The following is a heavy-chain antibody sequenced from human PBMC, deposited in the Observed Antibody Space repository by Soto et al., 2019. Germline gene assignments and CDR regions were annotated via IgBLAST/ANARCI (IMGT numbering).Heavy chain of an antibody. J-gene: IGHJ4*02. CDR1: EFTFSNYA. Sequence: GGSLRLSCAASEFTFSNYAMSWVRQAPGKGLEWVAVISHDGSKTNYADSVKGRFTISRDNSKNTLYLQMNSLRAEDTAVYYCAYSSTPFDYWGQGTLVTVSS. D-gene: IGHD6-13*01. V-gene: IGHV3-30*03. CDR3: AYSSTPFDY. CDR2: ISHDGSKT.